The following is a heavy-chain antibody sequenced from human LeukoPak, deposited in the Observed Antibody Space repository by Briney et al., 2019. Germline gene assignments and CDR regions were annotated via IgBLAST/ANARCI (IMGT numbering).Heavy chain of an antibody. CDR2: ISSGYT. J-gene: IGHJ4*02. CDR1: GFTFSDYY. Sequence: AGGSLRLSCAASGFTFSDYYMSWIRQVPGKGLEGVSYISSGYTNYAGSVKGRFTISRDNAKNSLYLQMNSLRAEDTAVYYCATTNIGPYYFDYWGQGTLVTVSS. V-gene: IGHV3-11*03. CDR3: ATTNIGPYYFDY.